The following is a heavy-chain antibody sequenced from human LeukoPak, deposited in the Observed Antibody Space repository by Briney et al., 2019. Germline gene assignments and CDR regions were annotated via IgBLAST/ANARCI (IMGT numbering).Heavy chain of an antibody. J-gene: IGHJ4*02. CDR2: IKEDRTEK. D-gene: IGHD6-19*01. Sequence: GGSLRLSCAASGFRFSSYWMTWVRQAPGKGLEWVAAIKEDRTEKYCVDSVKGRFTISRDNAKNSLYLQINSLRAEDTAVYYCASLGIAVAGTDGGFDYWGQGTLVTVSS. CDR1: GFRFSSYW. CDR3: ASLGIAVAGTDGGFDY. V-gene: IGHV3-7*01.